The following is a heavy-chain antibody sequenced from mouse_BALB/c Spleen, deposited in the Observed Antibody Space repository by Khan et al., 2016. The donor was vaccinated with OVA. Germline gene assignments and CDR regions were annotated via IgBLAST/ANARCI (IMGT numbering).Heavy chain of an antibody. CDR3: VRGGITTGYFDY. J-gene: IGHJ2*01. D-gene: IGHD1-1*01. CDR1: GYTFTSYW. V-gene: IGHV1-87*01. CDR2: IYPGDGNT. Sequence: VQLQQSGTELARPGASVKLSCKASGYTFTSYWMKWVKQRPGQGLEWIGAIYPGDGNTRYTQKFKGKATLTADKSSGTAYMQLSSLASEDSAVYFCVRGGITTGYFDYWGQGTTLTVSS.